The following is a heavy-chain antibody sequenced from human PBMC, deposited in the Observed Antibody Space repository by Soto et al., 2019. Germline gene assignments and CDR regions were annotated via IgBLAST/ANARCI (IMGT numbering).Heavy chain of an antibody. CDR1: GGTFSSYA. D-gene: IGHD5-12*01. Sequence: VQLVQSGAEVKKPGSSVKVSCKASGGTFSSYAISWVRQAPGQGLEWMGGIIPIFGTANYAQKFQGRVTITADESTSTAYMELSSLRSEDTAVYYCASTEGYTSGGYSGLYYYYYGMDVWGQGTTVTVSS. V-gene: IGHV1-69*01. J-gene: IGHJ6*02. CDR3: ASTEGYTSGGYSGLYYYYYGMDV. CDR2: IIPIFGTA.